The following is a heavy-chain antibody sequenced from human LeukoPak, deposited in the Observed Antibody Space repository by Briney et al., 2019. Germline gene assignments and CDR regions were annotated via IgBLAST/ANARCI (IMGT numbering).Heavy chain of an antibody. CDR2: VYYSGST. D-gene: IGHD6-19*01. CDR1: GGSISSHY. CDR3: ARYSTGWYDAFDI. J-gene: IGHJ3*02. V-gene: IGHV4-59*11. Sequence: PSETLSLTCTVSGGSISSHYWSWIRQPPGKGLEWIGCVYYSGSTNYKPSLKSRVTISVDTSKNQFSLKLSSVTAAHTAVYYCARYSTGWYDAFDIWGQGTMVTVSS.